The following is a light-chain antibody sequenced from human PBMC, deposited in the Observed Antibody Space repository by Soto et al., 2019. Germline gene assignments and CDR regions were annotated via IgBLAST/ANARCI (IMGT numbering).Light chain of an antibody. V-gene: IGLV1-44*01. CDR2: TND. CDR3: AAWDDSLRGFV. CDR1: SSNIGTNS. J-gene: IGLJ1*01. Sequence: QSVLTQPPSASGTPGLRVTISCSGSSSNIGTNSVNWYQQVPGAAPDLLIHTNDQRPSGGPDRFSASKSGASASLAISGLQSEDEADYYCAAWDDSLRGFVFGTGTKVTVL.